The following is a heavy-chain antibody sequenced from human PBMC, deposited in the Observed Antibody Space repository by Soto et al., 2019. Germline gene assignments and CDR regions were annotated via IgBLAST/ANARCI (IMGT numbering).Heavy chain of an antibody. CDR1: GFTFSSYG. D-gene: IGHD3-9*01. CDR2: ISYDGSNK. CDR3: AKYRASEYVDWLFHYYYYGMDV. Sequence: GGSLRLSCAASGFTFSSYGMHWVRQAPGKGLEWVAVISYDGSNKYYADSVKGRFTISRDNSKNTLYLQMNSLRAEDTAVYYCAKYRASEYVDWLFHYYYYGMDVWGQGTTVTVSS. V-gene: IGHV3-30*18. J-gene: IGHJ6*02.